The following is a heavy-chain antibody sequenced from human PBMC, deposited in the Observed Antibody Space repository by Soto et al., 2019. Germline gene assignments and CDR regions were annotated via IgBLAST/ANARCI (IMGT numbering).Heavy chain of an antibody. D-gene: IGHD3-22*01. J-gene: IGHJ4*02. CDR2: IYHSGST. Sequence: KPSETLSLTCAGSGGSISSGGYSWSWIRQPPGKGLEWIGYIYHSGSTYYNPSLKSRVTISVDRSKNQFSLKLSSVTAADTAVYYCARATRWYYDSSGYYSELYYFDYWGQGTLVTVSS. CDR3: ARATRWYYDSSGYYSELYYFDY. CDR1: GGSISSGGYS. V-gene: IGHV4-30-2*01.